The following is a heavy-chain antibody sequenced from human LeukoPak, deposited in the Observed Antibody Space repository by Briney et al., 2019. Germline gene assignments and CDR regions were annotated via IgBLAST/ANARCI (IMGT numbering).Heavy chain of an antibody. CDR3: ARGILTGYTSYYYYGMDV. D-gene: IGHD3-9*01. J-gene: IGHJ6*02. CDR1: GGSVSSGSYY. CDR2: IYYSGST. V-gene: IGHV4-30-4*08. Sequence: SETLSLTCTVSGGSVSSGSYYWSWIRQPPGKGLEWIGYIYYSGSTYYNPSLKSRVTISVDTSKNQFSLKLSSVTAADTAVYYCARGILTGYTSYYYYGMDVWGQGPRSPSP.